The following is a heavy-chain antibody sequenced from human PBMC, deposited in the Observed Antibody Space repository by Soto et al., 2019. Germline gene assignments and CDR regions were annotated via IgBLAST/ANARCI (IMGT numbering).Heavy chain of an antibody. CDR1: GYTFTSYY. V-gene: IGHV1-46*01. J-gene: IGHJ3*02. Sequence: GASVKVSCKASGYTFTSYYMHWVRQAPGQGLEWMGKINPSGGSTSYAQKFQGRVTMTRDTSTSTVYMELSSLRSEDTAVYYCARVHVYYYNGGSRDVFDIWARGTSDTGS. CDR3: ARVHVYYYNGGSRDVFDI. D-gene: IGHD3-22*01. CDR2: INPSGGST.